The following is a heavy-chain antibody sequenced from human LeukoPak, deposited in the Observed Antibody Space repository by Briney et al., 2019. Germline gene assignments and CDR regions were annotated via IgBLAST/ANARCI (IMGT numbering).Heavy chain of an antibody. CDR1: GGSISSYN. J-gene: IGHJ6*04. D-gene: IGHD2-2*01. CDR3: ASARTTAFMDV. CDR2: IYTIGST. Sequence: KPSETLSLTCIVSGGSISSYNRCWIRQTAQKGLEWIGRIYTIGSTNYSPFLNSRVRMSVDTSKNQVSLKLSSVTAAVTAVYYCASARTTAFMDVWGKGTTVTVSS. V-gene: IGHV4-4*07.